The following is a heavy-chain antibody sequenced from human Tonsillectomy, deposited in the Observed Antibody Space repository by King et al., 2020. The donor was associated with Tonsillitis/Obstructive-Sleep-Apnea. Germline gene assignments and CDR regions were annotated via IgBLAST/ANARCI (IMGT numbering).Heavy chain of an antibody. J-gene: IGHJ4*02. V-gene: IGHV1-58*01. D-gene: IGHD3-10*01. Sequence: QLVQSGHEVKKPGTSGKVSCQASGFTFTRSAVQWVRQARGQRLEWVGWIAVGSGNTNYAQKFQERVTITRDMSTSTVYMELSSLRPEDTAVYYCAAVLWFRELPWGFDYWGQGTLVTVSS. CDR3: AAVLWFRELPWGFDY. CDR2: IAVGSGNT. CDR1: GFTFTRSA.